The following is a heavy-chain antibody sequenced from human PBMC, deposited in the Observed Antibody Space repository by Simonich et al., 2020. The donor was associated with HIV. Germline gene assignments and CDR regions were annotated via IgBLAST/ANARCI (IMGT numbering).Heavy chain of an antibody. V-gene: IGHV4-34*01. CDR2: INHSRST. J-gene: IGHJ6*03. Sequence: QMQLQQRGAGLLKPSETLSLTCAVYGGPFSCYYWSWIRQPPEKGLVWIGEINHSRSTNYNPSLKSRVTISVDTSKNQFSLKLSSVTAADTAVYSCARGIPRNYYYFYYMDVWGKGTTVIVSS. CDR3: ARGIPRNYYYFYYMDV. CDR1: GGPFSCYY. D-gene: IGHD1-1*01.